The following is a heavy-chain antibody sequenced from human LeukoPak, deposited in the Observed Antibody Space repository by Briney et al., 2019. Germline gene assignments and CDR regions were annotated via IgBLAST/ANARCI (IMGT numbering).Heavy chain of an antibody. Sequence: GGSLRLSCAAPGFTFSGYWMHWVRQAPGKGLVWVSHIDSDGSITNYADSVEGRFTISRDNAKNTLYLQMNSLRAEDTAVYYCARALRLAVNLDYWGQGTLVSVSS. CDR3: ARALRLAVNLDY. J-gene: IGHJ4*02. D-gene: IGHD6-19*01. V-gene: IGHV3-74*01. CDR2: IDSDGSIT. CDR1: GFTFSGYW.